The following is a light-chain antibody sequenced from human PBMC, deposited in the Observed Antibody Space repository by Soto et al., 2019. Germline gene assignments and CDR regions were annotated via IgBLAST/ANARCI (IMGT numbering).Light chain of an antibody. J-gene: IGKJ4*01. CDR1: QSISNH. V-gene: IGKV1-39*01. Sequence: DIQMTQSPSSLSASVEGRVIITCRASQSISNHLNWYQQKPGKAPKLLIFAASSLQSGVPSRFSGSGSGTEFTLTISSLQPDDFATYYCQQTYNTPLTFGGGTKVDIK. CDR3: QQTYNTPLT. CDR2: AAS.